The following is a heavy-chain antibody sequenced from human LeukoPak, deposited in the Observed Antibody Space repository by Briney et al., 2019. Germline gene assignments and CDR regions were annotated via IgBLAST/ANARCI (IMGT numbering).Heavy chain of an antibody. D-gene: IGHD6-13*01. CDR1: GYTFTSYY. CDR3: ARGSPGEQLVSS. J-gene: IGHJ4*02. Sequence: ASVKVSCKPSGYTFTSYYIHWVRQAPGQGLEWMGIINPIGRSTNYAQKFQGRVTMTRDTSTTTVYMELSSLTSEDTAVYYCARGSPGEQLVSSWGQGTLVTVSS. CDR2: INPIGRST. V-gene: IGHV1-46*01.